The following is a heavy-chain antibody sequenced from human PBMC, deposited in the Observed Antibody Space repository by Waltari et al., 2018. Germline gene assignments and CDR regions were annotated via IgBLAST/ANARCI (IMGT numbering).Heavy chain of an antibody. CDR2: IYYSGST. CDR3: ARGGYYYDSSGYYFTYFDY. J-gene: IGHJ4*02. V-gene: IGHV4-59*01. D-gene: IGHD3-22*01. Sequence: QVQLQESGPGLVKPSETLSLTCTVSGGSTSSYYWSWIRQPPGQGLEWIWYIYYSGSTNYNPSLKSRVTISVDTSKNQFSLKLSSVTAADTAVYYCARGGYYYDSSGYYFTYFDYWGQGTLVTVSS. CDR1: GGSTSSYY.